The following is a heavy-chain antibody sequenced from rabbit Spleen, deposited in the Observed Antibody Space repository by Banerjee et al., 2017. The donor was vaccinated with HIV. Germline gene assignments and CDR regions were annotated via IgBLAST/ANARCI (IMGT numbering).Heavy chain of an antibody. D-gene: IGHD4-1*01. V-gene: IGHV1S7*01. Sequence: QLVESGGGLVQPEGSLTLSCKASGFTISNYWMNWVRQAPGKGLEWIGIIYPTIDITYYANWVNGRFTISSDNAQNTVDLQMNSLTAADTATYFCTRNANGGWDLWGPGTLVTVS. CDR3: TRNANGGWDL. J-gene: IGHJ4*01. CDR2: IYPTIDIT. CDR1: GFTISNYW.